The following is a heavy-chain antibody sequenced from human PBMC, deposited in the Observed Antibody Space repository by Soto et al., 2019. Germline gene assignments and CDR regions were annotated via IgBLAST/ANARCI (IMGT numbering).Heavy chain of an antibody. J-gene: IGHJ6*02. V-gene: IGHV3-30*18. CDR2: ILYDGNKK. CDR1: GLTVSSYG. Sequence: KSLRLAGVASGLTVSSYGMHWVRQAPGKGLEWVAVILYDGNKKYYADSVKGRFTISRDNSKNTLYLQMDSLRGEDTAVYYCAKDEVLVEVVARDYYGLDVWGQGTTVTVSS. D-gene: IGHD2-15*01. CDR3: AKDEVLVEVVARDYYGLDV.